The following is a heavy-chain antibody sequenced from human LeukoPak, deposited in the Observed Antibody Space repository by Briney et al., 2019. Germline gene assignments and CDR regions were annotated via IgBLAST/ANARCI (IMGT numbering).Heavy chain of an antibody. CDR2: ISAHNGNT. V-gene: IGHV1-18*01. CDR1: GYTFTTYG. Sequence: GASVKVSCKASGYTFTTYGIAWVRPAPGQELEWMGWISAHNGNTKYAQSLQGRVTMTTDTPTNTAYMELRSLRSDDTAVYYCARDGYFDLWGRGTMVTVSS. J-gene: IGHJ2*01. CDR3: ARDGYFDL.